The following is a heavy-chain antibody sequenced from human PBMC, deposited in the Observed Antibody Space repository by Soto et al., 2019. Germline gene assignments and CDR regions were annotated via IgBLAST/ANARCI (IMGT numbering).Heavy chain of an antibody. CDR3: ARLSGSYSGYFDY. CDR2: IRSKAYGGTT. Sequence: GGSLRLSCTASGFTFGDYAMSWVRQAPGKGLEWVGFIRSKAYGGTTEYAASVKGRFTISRDDSKSIAYLQMNSLKTEDTAVYHCARLSGSYSGYFDYWGHGTLVTVSS. CDR1: GFTFGDYA. D-gene: IGHD1-26*01. J-gene: IGHJ4*01. V-gene: IGHV3-49*04.